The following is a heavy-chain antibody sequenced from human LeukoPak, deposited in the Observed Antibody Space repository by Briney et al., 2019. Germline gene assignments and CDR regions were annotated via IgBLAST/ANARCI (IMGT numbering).Heavy chain of an antibody. CDR1: GFTFDDYA. CDR2: ISWNSGSI. CDR3: AKGGSSGWYVDY. D-gene: IGHD6-19*01. J-gene: IGHJ4*02. Sequence: GRSLRLSCAASGFTFDDYAMHWVRQAPGKGLEWVSGISWNSGSIGYADSVKGRFTISRDNAKNSLYLQMNSLRAEDTALYYGAKGGSSGWYVDYWGQGTLVTVSS. V-gene: IGHV3-9*01.